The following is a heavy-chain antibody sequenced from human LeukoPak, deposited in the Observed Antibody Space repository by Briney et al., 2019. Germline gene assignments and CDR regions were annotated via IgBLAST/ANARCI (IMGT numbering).Heavy chain of an antibody. CDR2: ISDTRNVI. CDR1: GFAFSSYS. Sequence: GGSLRLSCAASGFAFSSYSMNWVRHAPGKGLELVSSISDTRNVIYYADSVKGRFTISRDNAKNSLYLQMNSLRAEDTAVYYCARKYPSMDVWGQGTTVTVSS. D-gene: IGHD2/OR15-2a*01. J-gene: IGHJ6*02. V-gene: IGHV3-21*01. CDR3: ARKYPSMDV.